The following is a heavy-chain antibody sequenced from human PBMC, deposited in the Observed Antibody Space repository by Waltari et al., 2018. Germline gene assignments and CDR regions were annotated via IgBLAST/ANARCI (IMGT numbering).Heavy chain of an antibody. CDR2: IYYSGST. J-gene: IGHJ6*02. CDR1: GGSISSYY. Sequence: QVQLQESGPGLVKPSETLSLTCTVSGGSISSYYWSWIRQPPGKGLEWIGYIYYSGSTNYNPSLKSRVTISVDTSKNQFSLKLSSVTAADTAVYYCARDPLYCSSTSCRSYGMDVWGQGTTVTVSS. V-gene: IGHV4-59*01. D-gene: IGHD2-2*01. CDR3: ARDPLYCSSTSCRSYGMDV.